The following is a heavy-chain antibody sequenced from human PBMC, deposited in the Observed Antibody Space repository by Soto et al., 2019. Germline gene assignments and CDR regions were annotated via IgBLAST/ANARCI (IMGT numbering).Heavy chain of an antibody. CDR2: ISDSGSTI. D-gene: IGHD6-25*01. J-gene: IGHJ5*02. Sequence: QMQLVQSGGGLVKPGGSLTLSCKASGFTFSDYYMIWVRQTPGKGLVWLSYISDSGSTIYYADSVRARFTIFRENDANSVYLQLDGLTDGDTAFYYCARGGSGWTRGGWLGPWGQGSLVTVSS. V-gene: IGHV3-11*01. CDR1: GFTFSDYY. CDR3: ARGGSGWTRGGWLGP.